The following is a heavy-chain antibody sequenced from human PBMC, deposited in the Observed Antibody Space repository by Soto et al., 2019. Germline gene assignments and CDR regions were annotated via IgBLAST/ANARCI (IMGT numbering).Heavy chain of an antibody. CDR2: ISGSGGST. Sequence: GGSLRLSCAASGFTFSSYAMSWVRQAPGKGLEWVSAISGSGGSTYYADSVKGRFTISRDNSKNTLYLQMNSLRAEDTAVYYCVKAPGGIAVAGTIVIPFDYWGQGTLVTVSS. CDR1: GFTFSSYA. CDR3: VKAPGGIAVAGTIVIPFDY. D-gene: IGHD6-19*01. J-gene: IGHJ4*02. V-gene: IGHV3-23*01.